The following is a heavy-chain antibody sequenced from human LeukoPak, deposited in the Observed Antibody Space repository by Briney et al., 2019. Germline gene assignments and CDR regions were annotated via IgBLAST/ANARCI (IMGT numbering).Heavy chain of an antibody. V-gene: IGHV4-59*01. CDR1: GGSISSYY. D-gene: IGHD6-6*01. CDR3: ARNAASSSISWFDP. J-gene: IGHJ5*02. Sequence: PSETLSLTCTVSGGSISSYYWSWIRQPPGKGLEWIGYIYYSGSTNYNPSLKSRVTISVDTSKNQFSLKLSSVTAADTAVYYCARNAASSSISWFDPWGQGTLVTVSS. CDR2: IYYSGST.